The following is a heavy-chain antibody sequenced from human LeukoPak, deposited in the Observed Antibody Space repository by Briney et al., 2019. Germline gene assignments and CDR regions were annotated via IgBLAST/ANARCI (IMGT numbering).Heavy chain of an antibody. CDR3: AKGSSSWYSRSGFDP. D-gene: IGHD6-13*01. J-gene: IGHJ5*02. Sequence: PGRSLRLSCAASGFTFSSYGMHWVRQAPGKGLEWVAVISYDGSNKYYADSVKGRFTISRDNSKNTLYLQMNSLRAEDTDVYYCAKGSSSWYSRSGFDPWGQGTLVTVSS. CDR2: ISYDGSNK. V-gene: IGHV3-30*18. CDR1: GFTFSSYG.